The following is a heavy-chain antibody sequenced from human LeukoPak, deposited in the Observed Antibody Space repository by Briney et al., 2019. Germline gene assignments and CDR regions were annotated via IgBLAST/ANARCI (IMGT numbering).Heavy chain of an antibody. CDR2: INPSGGST. V-gene: IGHV1-46*01. CDR1: GYTFTNYY. Sequence: ASVKVSCKASGYTFTNYYMHWVRQAPGQGLEWMGIINPSGGSTTYAQKFQGRVTMTRDSSTSTVYMELRSLRSEDTAVYYCARDVAGSGYFWDWGQGTLVTVSS. J-gene: IGHJ4*02. CDR3: ARDVAGSGYFWD. D-gene: IGHD3-22*01.